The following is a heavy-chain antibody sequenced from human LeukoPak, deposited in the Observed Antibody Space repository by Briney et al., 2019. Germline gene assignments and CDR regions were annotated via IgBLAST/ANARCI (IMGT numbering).Heavy chain of an antibody. Sequence: GRSLRLSCAASGFTFSSYGMHWVRQAPGKGLEWVAVISYDGSNKYYADSVKGRFTISRDNSKNTLYLQINSLRPEDTAVYYCAKDQSQWGQGTLVIVSS. CDR1: GFTFSSYG. CDR2: ISYDGSNK. J-gene: IGHJ4*02. V-gene: IGHV3-30*18. CDR3: AKDQSQ.